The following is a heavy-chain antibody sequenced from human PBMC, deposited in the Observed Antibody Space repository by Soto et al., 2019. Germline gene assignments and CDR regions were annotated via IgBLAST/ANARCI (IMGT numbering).Heavy chain of an antibody. J-gene: IGHJ4*02. CDR1: GGSISSGGYY. CDR2: IYYSGST. Sequence: QVQLQESGPGLVKPSQTLSLTCTVSGGSISSGGYYWSWIRQHPGKGLEWIGYIYYSGSTYYNPSPKSRVTISVDTSKNQFSLKLSSVTAADTAVYYCARDIADDSSGYYDCWGQGTLVTVSS. CDR3: ARDIADDSSGYYDC. D-gene: IGHD3-22*01. V-gene: IGHV4-31*03.